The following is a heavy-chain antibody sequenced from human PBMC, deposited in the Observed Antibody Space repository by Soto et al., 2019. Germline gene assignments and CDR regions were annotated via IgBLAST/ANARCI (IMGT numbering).Heavy chain of an antibody. D-gene: IGHD2-2*02. V-gene: IGHV1-18*01. CDR2: ISAYNGNT. CDR1: GYTFTSYG. J-gene: IGHJ6*02. CDR3: ARWDIVVVPAAIVRDYYYGMDV. Sequence: ASVKVSCKASGYTFTSYGISWVRQAPGQGLEWMGWISAYNGNTNYAQKLQGRVTMTTDTSTSTAYMELRSLRSDDTAVYYCARWDIVVVPAAIVRDYYYGMDVWGQGTTVTVSS.